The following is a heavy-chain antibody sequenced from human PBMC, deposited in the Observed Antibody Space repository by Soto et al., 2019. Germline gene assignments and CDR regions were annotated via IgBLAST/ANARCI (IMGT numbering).Heavy chain of an antibody. D-gene: IGHD2-21*02. J-gene: IGHJ5*02. V-gene: IGHV5-10-1*01. Sequence: GESLKISRKGSGYSLTRYWLRWVRPMPGKGLEWMGRIDPSDSYTNYSPSFQGHVTISADKSISTAYLQWSSLKASDTAMYYCARHIPYCGGDCYHRWGQGTLITVSS. CDR1: GYSLTRYW. CDR3: ARHIPYCGGDCYHR. CDR2: IDPSDSYT.